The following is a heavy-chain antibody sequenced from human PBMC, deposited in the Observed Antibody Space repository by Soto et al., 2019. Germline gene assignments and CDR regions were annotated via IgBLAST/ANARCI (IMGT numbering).Heavy chain of an antibody. V-gene: IGHV4-61*03. Sequence: ASETLSLTCTVSGGSAINNYFWNWIRQTPGKGLEWIGYVSFTGDTRYSPSLNTRVTMSVDTAKNHFSLRLTSTTAADTAVYYCARDSRHRSFGYDNTGYYHKFDIWGQGTLVTVSS. CDR2: VSFTGDT. J-gene: IGHJ4*02. CDR1: GGSAINNYF. CDR3: ARDSRHRSFGYDNTGYYHKFDI. D-gene: IGHD3-22*01.